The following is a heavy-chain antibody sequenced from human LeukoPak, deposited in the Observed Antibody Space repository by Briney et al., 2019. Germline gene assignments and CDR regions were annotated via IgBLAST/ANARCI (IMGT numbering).Heavy chain of an antibody. Sequence: ASVKVSCKASGYTFTSYDINWVRQATGQGLEWMGWMNPNSGNTGYAQKFQGRVTMTRNTSISTAYMELSSLRSEDTAVYYCARDLSPVGNYAFDIWGQGTMVTVSS. CDR3: ARDLSPVGNYAFDI. D-gene: IGHD1-7*01. CDR1: GYTFTSYD. CDR2: MNPNSGNT. V-gene: IGHV1-8*01. J-gene: IGHJ3*02.